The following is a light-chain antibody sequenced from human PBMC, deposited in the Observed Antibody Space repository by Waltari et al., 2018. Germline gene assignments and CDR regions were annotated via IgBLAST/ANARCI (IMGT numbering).Light chain of an antibody. CDR1: TNY. Sequence: TNYCAWYYRKRGQSPILLLWETTMRAAGGSNRFSGSGSGTEVSLNIDMVEPGDYAVYFCQQLGGAPMYTFGQGTRLEI. V-gene: IGKV3-20*01. CDR3: QQLGGAPMYT. J-gene: IGKJ2*01. CDR2: ETT.